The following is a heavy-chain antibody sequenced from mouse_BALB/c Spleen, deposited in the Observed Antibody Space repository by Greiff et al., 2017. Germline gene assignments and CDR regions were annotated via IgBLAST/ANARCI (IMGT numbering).Heavy chain of an antibody. CDR1: GFTFSSYG. J-gene: IGHJ2*01. CDR3: ARCLLPYFDY. V-gene: IGHV5-6-3*01. Sequence: EVNLVESGGGLVQPGGSLKLSCAASGFTFSSYGMSWVRQTPDKRLELVATINSNGGSTYYPDSVKGRFTISRDNAKNTLYLQMSSLKSEDTAMYYCARCLLPYFDYWGQGTTLTVSS. CDR2: INSNGGST. D-gene: IGHD1-1*01.